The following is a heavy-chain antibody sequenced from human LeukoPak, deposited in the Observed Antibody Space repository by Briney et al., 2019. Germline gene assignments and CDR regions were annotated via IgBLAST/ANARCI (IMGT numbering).Heavy chain of an antibody. Sequence: ASVRVSCRASGYTFTSYGISWVRQAAGQGLEWMGWIGASNGYTNYPQKLQGRVTMTTDTSTSTAYLELRSLRSDDAAVYYCARDQPVLYSGSYSFGGDSWFDPWGQGTLVTVSS. D-gene: IGHD1-26*01. CDR2: IGASNGYT. J-gene: IGHJ5*02. CDR1: GYTFTSYG. V-gene: IGHV1-18*01. CDR3: ARDQPVLYSGSYSFGGDSWFDP.